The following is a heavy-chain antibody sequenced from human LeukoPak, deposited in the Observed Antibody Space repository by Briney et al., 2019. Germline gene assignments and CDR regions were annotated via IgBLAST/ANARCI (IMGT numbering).Heavy chain of an antibody. CDR2: IIPILGIA. CDR3: ARDYLVATRDYYYYYGMDV. Sequence: ASVKVSCKASGGTFSSYAISWVRQAPGQGLEWMGRIIPILGIANYAQKFQGRVTITADKSTSKAYMELSSLRSEDTAVYYCARDYLVATRDYYYYYGMDVWGQGTTVTVSS. CDR1: GGTFSSYA. J-gene: IGHJ6*02. V-gene: IGHV1-69*04. D-gene: IGHD5-24*01.